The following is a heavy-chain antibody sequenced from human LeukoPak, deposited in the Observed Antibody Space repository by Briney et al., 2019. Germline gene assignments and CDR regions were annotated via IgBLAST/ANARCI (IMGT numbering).Heavy chain of an antibody. CDR3: ARVGTVLDGGY. J-gene: IGHJ4*02. CDR1: GGSLTSYY. V-gene: IGHV4-59*01. CDR2: IYYSGNT. D-gene: IGHD1-7*01. Sequence: SETLSLTCTVSGGSLTSYYWSWIRQPPGKGLDWIGYIYYSGNTNYNPSLMSRVIISVDSSKNQFSLKLRSVTAADTGVYYCARVGTVLDGGYWGQGTLVTVSS.